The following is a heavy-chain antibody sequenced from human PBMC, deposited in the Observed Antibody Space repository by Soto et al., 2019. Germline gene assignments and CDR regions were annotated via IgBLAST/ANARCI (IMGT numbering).Heavy chain of an antibody. Sequence: QVQLVQSGTEVKKPGSSVKVSCQASGDNFNNYAINWVRQAPGQGLEWMGGLLPIFLTAHYAQKFQGRVTLTAYRTTSTAYMELSSRTSVDTDVYYCTRRLGYSAAWGQGTPVTVSS. CDR3: TRRLGYSAA. CDR1: GDNFNNYA. CDR2: LLPIFLTA. V-gene: IGHV1-69*06. J-gene: IGHJ5*02. D-gene: IGHD5-18*01.